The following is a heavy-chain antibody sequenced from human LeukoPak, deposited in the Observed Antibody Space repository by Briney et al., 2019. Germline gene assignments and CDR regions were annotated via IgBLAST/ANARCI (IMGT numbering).Heavy chain of an antibody. D-gene: IGHD5-12*01. CDR2: ISGSGGST. V-gene: IGHV3-23*01. CDR3: AKDIGPTYASSGYEDY. CDR1: GFTFSSYA. J-gene: IGHJ4*02. Sequence: PGGSLRLSCAASGFTFSSYAMSWVRQAPGKGLEWVSAISGSGGSTYYADSVKGRFTISRDNAKNSLYLQMNSLRAEDTALYYCAKDIGPTYASSGYEDYWGQGTLVTVSS.